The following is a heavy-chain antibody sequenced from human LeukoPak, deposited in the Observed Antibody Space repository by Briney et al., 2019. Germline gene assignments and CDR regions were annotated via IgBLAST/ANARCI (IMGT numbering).Heavy chain of an antibody. CDR3: ARDIGRKYKIFDY. Sequence: GGSLRLSCAASGFTFSSYEMNWVRQAPGKGLEWVSYISSSGSTIYYADSVKGRFTISRDNAKNSLYLQMNSLRAKDTAVYYCARDIGRKYKIFDYWGQGTLVTVSS. D-gene: IGHD1-1*01. CDR1: GFTFSSYE. J-gene: IGHJ4*02. CDR2: ISSSGSTI. V-gene: IGHV3-48*03.